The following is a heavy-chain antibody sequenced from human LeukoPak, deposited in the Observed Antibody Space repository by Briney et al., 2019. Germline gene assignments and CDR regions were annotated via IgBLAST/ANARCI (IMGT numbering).Heavy chain of an antibody. V-gene: IGHV1-18*01. CDR1: GYTFTSYG. CDR2: ISAYNGNT. CDR3: ARDQLAYSGYDTLFDY. J-gene: IGHJ4*02. Sequence: ASVKVSCKASGYTFTSYGISWVRQAPGQGLEWMGWISAYNGNTNYAQKLQGRVTMTTDTSTSTAYMELRSLRPDDTAVYYCARDQLAYSGYDTLFDYWGQGTLVTVSS. D-gene: IGHD5-12*01.